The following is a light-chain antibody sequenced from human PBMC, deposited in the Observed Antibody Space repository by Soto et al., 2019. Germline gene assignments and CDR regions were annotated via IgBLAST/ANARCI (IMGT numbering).Light chain of an antibody. V-gene: IGKV1-5*01. CDR1: QNINKC. J-gene: IGKJ1*01. CDR2: DAA. CDR3: QQYNIHWT. Sequence: DIQMTQSPATLSASLGDRVTITCRASQNINKCVAWYQQKPGKAPNVLIYDAATLESGVPSRLNGSASGTEFSLTTSSLQPDDFATYYCQQYNIHWTFGQGTKVDIK.